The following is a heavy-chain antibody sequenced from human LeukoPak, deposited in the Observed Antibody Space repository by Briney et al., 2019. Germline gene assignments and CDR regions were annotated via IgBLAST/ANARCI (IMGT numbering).Heavy chain of an antibody. CDR1: GFTFSSYA. CDR3: VRGGHRIAAEGPFAI. Sequence: PGGSLRLSCAASGFTFSSYAMHWVRQAPGKGLEWVAVISYDGSNKYYADSVKGRFTISRDNSKNTLYLQMNSLRAEDTAVYYCVRGGHRIAAEGPFAIWGQGTMVTVSS. V-gene: IGHV3-30*04. J-gene: IGHJ3*02. CDR2: ISYDGSNK. D-gene: IGHD6-13*01.